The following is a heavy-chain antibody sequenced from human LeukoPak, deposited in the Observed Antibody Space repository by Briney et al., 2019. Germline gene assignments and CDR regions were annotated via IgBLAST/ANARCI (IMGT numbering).Heavy chain of an antibody. CDR2: ISSSSSYI. D-gene: IGHD3-3*01. CDR3: ARDAHSPLWDFWSGYYSGNYYGMDV. J-gene: IGHJ6*02. Sequence: PGGSLRLSCAASGFTFSNYAMSWVRQAPGKGLEWVSSISSSSSYIYYADSVKGRFTISRDNAKNSLYLQMNSLRAEDTAVYYCARDAHSPLWDFWSGYYSGNYYGMDVWGQGTTVTVSS. CDR1: GFTFSNYA. V-gene: IGHV3-21*01.